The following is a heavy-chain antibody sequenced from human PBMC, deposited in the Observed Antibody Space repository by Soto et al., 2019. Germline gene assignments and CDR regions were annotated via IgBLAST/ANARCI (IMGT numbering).Heavy chain of an antibody. Sequence: QVQLVQSGAEVKKPGSSVKVSCKASGGTFSSYAISWVRQAPGQGLAWMGWIIPIFGTAHYAQKFQGRVTITADESTSQAYMELSSLRSEDTAVYYCARGAGHCISTSCRYDGMDVWGQGTTGTVSS. CDR2: IIPIFGTA. CDR3: ARGAGHCISTSCRYDGMDV. V-gene: IGHV1-69*12. CDR1: GGTFSSYA. D-gene: IGHD2-2*01. J-gene: IGHJ6*02.